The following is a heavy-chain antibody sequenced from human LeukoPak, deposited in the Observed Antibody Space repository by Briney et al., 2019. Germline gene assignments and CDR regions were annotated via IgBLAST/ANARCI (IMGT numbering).Heavy chain of an antibody. V-gene: IGHV1-2*04. CDR1: GYTFTGYY. D-gene: IGHD6-19*01. CDR2: INPNSGGT. CDR3: ARDQGIAVAGHFDY. Sequence: GASVKVSCKASGYTFTGYYMHWVRQAPGQGLEWMGWINPNSGGTNYAQKFQGWVTMTRDTSISTAYMELSRLRSDDTAVYYCARDQGIAVAGHFDYWGQGTLVTVSS. J-gene: IGHJ4*02.